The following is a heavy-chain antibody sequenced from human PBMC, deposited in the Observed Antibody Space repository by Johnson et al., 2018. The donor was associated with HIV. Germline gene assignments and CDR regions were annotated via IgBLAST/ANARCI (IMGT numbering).Heavy chain of an antibody. CDR1: GFTVSSNY. Sequence: VQLVESGGGLIQPGGSLRLSCAASGFTVSSNYMSWVRQAPGKGLEWVSVIYSGGTTYYADSVKGRFTISRDSSKNTLYLQMNSLRAEDTAVYYCARTNSGSYYHPGAFDIWGQGTMVTVSS. CDR3: ARTNSGSYYHPGAFDI. CDR2: IYSGGTT. D-gene: IGHD3-10*01. V-gene: IGHV3-53*01. J-gene: IGHJ3*02.